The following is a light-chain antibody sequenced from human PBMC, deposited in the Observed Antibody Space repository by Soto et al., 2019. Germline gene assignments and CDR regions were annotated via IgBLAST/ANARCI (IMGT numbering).Light chain of an antibody. V-gene: IGLV2-14*03. Sequence: QSVLIQPASVSGSPGQSITISCTGTSSDVGGYNHVSWYQQHPGKAPKLMIYDVSNRPSGVSNRFSGSKSGNTASLTISGLQAEDEGEYYCSSYTSINTLVFGGGTKLTVL. J-gene: IGLJ2*01. CDR3: SSYTSINTLV. CDR2: DVS. CDR1: SSDVGGYNH.